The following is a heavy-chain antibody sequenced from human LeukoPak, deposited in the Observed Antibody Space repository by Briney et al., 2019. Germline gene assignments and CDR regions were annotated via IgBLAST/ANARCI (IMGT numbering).Heavy chain of an antibody. CDR3: AKVPSRAIAATLADY. CDR2: IRYDGSNK. V-gene: IGHV3-30*02. D-gene: IGHD6-13*01. CDR1: GFTFSDYY. J-gene: IGHJ4*02. Sequence: GGSLRLSCAASGFTFSDYYMSWIRQAPGKGLEWVAFIRYDGSNKYYADSVKGRFTISRDNSKNTLYLQMNSLRAEDTAVYYCAKVPSRAIAATLADYWGQGTLVTVSS.